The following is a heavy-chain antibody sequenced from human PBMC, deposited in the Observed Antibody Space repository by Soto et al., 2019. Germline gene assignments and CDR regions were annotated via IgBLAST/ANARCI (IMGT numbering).Heavy chain of an antibody. V-gene: IGHV1-69*06. CDR1: GGTFSSYA. J-gene: IGHJ4*02. D-gene: IGHD1-1*01. CDR3: ASGGKTGTTYLDY. Sequence: RASVKVSCKASGGTFSSYAISWVRQAPGQGLEWMGGIIPIFGTANYAQKFQGRVTITADKSTSTAYMELSSLRSEDTAVYYCASGGKTGTTYLDYWGQGTLVTVSS. CDR2: IIPIFGTA.